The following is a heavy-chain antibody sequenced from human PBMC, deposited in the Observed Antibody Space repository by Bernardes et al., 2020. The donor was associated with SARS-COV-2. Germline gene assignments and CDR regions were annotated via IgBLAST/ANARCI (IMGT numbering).Heavy chain of an antibody. V-gene: IGHV3-11*01. CDR2: ISSSGRTI. J-gene: IGHJ6*02. Sequence: SLRLSCAASGVTFSDYYMSWIRQAPGKGLEWVSYISSSGRTIYYADSVKGRFTISRDNAKNSLYLQMNSLRAEDTAVYYCARSYCTNGVCYSYYYYYGMDVWGQGTTVTVSS. D-gene: IGHD2-8*01. CDR3: ARSYCTNGVCYSYYYYYGMDV. CDR1: GVTFSDYY.